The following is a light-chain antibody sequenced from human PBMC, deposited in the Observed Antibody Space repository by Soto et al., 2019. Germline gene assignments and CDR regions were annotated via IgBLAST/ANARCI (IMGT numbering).Light chain of an antibody. CDR1: SSTIGSNN. CDR2: END. J-gene: IGLJ2*01. V-gene: IGLV1-47*01. CDR3: STWDDSRSSVL. Sequence: QSVLTQPPSASGTPGQRVTVSCSGSSSTIGSNNVAWYKKLAASAPKLLIYENDQRPSGGPDRFSGSKCGTSASLAISGLRPEDEATYYCSTWDDSRSSVLFGGGTKLTVL.